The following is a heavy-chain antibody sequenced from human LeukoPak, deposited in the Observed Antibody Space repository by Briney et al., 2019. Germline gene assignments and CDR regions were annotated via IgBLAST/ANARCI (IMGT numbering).Heavy chain of an antibody. D-gene: IGHD3-22*01. CDR1: GGTFSSYA. CDR2: IIPIFGTA. V-gene: IGHV1-69*13. J-gene: IGHJ3*02. CDR3: ARDVYYDSSGYYYNAFDI. Sequence: SVKVSCKASGGTFSSYAISWVRQAPGQGLEWMGGIIPIFGTANYAQKFQGRVTITADESTSTAYMELSSLRSEDTAVYYCARDVYYDSSGYYYNAFDIWGQGTMVTVSS.